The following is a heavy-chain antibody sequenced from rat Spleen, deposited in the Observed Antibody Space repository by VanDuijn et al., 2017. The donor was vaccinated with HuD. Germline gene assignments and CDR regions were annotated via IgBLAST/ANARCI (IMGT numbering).Heavy chain of an antibody. V-gene: IGHV2-4*01. D-gene: IGHD1-11*01. CDR2: IWSGGST. Sequence: QVQLKESGPGLVQPSQTLSLTCTVSGFSLTSYGVSWVRQPPGKGLEWIGEIWSGGSTHYNPALKSRLSITKDISKSQVFLKMNSLRSEYTATYYCATEGIVGFFDYWGQGVMVTVSS. CDR1: GFSLTSYG. J-gene: IGHJ2*01. CDR3: ATEGIVGFFDY.